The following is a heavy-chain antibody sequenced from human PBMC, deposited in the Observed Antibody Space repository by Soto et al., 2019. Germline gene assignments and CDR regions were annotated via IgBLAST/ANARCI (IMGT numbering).Heavy chain of an antibody. V-gene: IGHV3-64D*08. Sequence: GGSLRLSCSASGFTFSSYAMHWVRQAPGKGLEYVSAISSNGGSTYYADSVKGRFTISRDNSKNTLYLQMSSLRAEDTAVYYCVKDQWQWLVKSLRPSYYYYYGMDVWGQGTTVTVSS. CDR3: VKDQWQWLVKSLRPSYYYYYGMDV. CDR1: GFTFSSYA. D-gene: IGHD6-19*01. J-gene: IGHJ6*02. CDR2: ISSNGGST.